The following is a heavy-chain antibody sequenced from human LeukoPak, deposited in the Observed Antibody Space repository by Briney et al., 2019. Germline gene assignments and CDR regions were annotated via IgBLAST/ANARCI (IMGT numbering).Heavy chain of an antibody. J-gene: IGHJ4*02. CDR1: GGTFSSYA. V-gene: IGHV1-69*04. Sequence: ASVKVSCKASGGTFSSYAISWVRQAPGQGREWMGRIIPILGIANYAQKFQGRVTITADKSTSTAYMELSSLRSEDTAVYYCATMGTYCGGDCSFPPDYWGQGTLVTVSS. D-gene: IGHD2-21*01. CDR2: IIPILGIA. CDR3: ATMGTYCGGDCSFPPDY.